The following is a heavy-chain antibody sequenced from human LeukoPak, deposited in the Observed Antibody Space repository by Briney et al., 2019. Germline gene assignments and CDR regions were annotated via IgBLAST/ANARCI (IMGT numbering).Heavy chain of an antibody. J-gene: IGHJ4*02. D-gene: IGHD1/OR15-1a*01. V-gene: IGHV3-30*03. Sequence: GGSLRLSCAASGFTFSSYGMHWVRQALGKGLEWVAVISYDGSNKYYADSVKGRFTISRDNSKNTLYLQMNSLRAEDTAVYYCARSRYNWNTWLDYWGQGTLVTVSS. CDR3: ARSRYNWNTWLDY. CDR2: ISYDGSNK. CDR1: GFTFSSYG.